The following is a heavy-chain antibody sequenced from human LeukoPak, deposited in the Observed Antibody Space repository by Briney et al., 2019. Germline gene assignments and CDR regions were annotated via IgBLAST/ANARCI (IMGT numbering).Heavy chain of an antibody. J-gene: IGHJ3*02. CDR1: GFTFSRYW. CDR2: INSDGSNT. V-gene: IGHV3-74*01. D-gene: IGHD3/OR15-3a*01. CDR3: VLDLFSSFAFDI. Sequence: PGGSLRLSCAASGFTFSRYWMHWVRQAPGKGLLWVSRINSDGSNTYYADSVKGRFTTSRDNAKNALHLQMNSLTAEDTAVYYCVLDLFSSFAFDIWGQGTMVTVSS.